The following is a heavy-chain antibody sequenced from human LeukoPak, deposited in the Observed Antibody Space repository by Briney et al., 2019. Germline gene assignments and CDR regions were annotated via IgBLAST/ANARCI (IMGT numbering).Heavy chain of an antibody. CDR2: IIPILGIA. CDR3: ATPGYSSSWDHFDY. V-gene: IGHV1-69*04. J-gene: IGHJ4*02. CDR1: GGTFSSYA. Sequence: SVKVSCKASGGTFSSYAISWVRQAPGQGLEWMGRIIPILGIANYAQKFQGRVTITADKSTSTAYMELSSLRSEDTAVYYCATPGYSSSWDHFDYWGQGTLVTVSS. D-gene: IGHD6-13*01.